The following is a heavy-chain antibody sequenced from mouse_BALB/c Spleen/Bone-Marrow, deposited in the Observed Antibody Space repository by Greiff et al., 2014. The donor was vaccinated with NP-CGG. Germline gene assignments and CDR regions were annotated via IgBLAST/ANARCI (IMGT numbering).Heavy chain of an antibody. D-gene: IGHD2-3*01. CDR2: IDLYNGGT. CDR3: ARLGDGYYDALDY. CDR1: GYAFTDYN. J-gene: IGHJ4*01. V-gene: IGHV1S135*01. Sequence: EVQLQHSGPELVKPGASVKVSCKASGYAFTDYNIYWVKQRHGKSLEWIGYIDLYNGGTSYNQKFKGKATLTVDKSSSTAYMHLNSLTSEDSAVYYCARLGDGYYDALDYWGQGTSVTVSA.